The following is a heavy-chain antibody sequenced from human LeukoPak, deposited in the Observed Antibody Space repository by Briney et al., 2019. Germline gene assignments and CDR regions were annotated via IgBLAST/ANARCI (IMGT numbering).Heavy chain of an antibody. J-gene: IGHJ4*02. Sequence: GGSLRLSCAASGFTFDDYAMHWVRQAPGKGLEWVSLISGDGGSTYYADTVKGRFTISRDNTKTSLYLQMNSLRTEDTALYYCAKDEVYSGYDIVIDYWGQGTLVTVSS. D-gene: IGHD5-12*01. CDR1: GFTFDDYA. V-gene: IGHV3-43*02. CDR3: AKDEVYSGYDIVIDY. CDR2: ISGDGGST.